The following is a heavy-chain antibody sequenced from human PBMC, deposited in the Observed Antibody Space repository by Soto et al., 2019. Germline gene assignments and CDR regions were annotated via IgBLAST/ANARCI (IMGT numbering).Heavy chain of an antibody. CDR1: GYTFTSYG. Sequence: GASVKVSCKASGYTFTSYGISWVRQAPGQGLEWMGWISAYNGNTNYAQKLQGRVTMTTDTSTSTAYMQMNSLKTEDTAVYYCARALRYCTSTACYFAFDIWGQGTMVTVSS. V-gene: IGHV1-18*01. D-gene: IGHD2-2*01. CDR3: ARALRYCTSTACYFAFDI. CDR2: ISAYNGNT. J-gene: IGHJ3*02.